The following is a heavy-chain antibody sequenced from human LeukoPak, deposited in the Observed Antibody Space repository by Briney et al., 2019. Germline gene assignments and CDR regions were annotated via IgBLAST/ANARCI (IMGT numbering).Heavy chain of an antibody. Sequence: GGSLRLSCAASGFTFSTYSMDWVRQAPGKGLEWVSLLYSAGSTNYADSVKGRFTISRDDSKNTVYLQMNSLRAEDTAVYYCARWTNFHAFDIWGQGTLVTVSS. V-gene: IGHV3-53*01. CDR3: ARWTNFHAFDI. D-gene: IGHD1-1*01. CDR2: LYSAGST. J-gene: IGHJ3*02. CDR1: GFTFSTYS.